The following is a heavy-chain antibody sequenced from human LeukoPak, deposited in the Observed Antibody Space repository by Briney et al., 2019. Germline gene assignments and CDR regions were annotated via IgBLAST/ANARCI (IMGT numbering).Heavy chain of an antibody. J-gene: IGHJ4*02. Sequence: SETLSLTCTVSGGSISSSSYYWGWIRQPPGRGLEWIGSIYYSGSTYYNPSLKSRVTISVDTSKNQFSLKLSSVTAADTAVYYCARDIYYYDSSGSQTLDYWGQGTLVTVSS. CDR1: GGSISSSSYY. CDR3: ARDIYYYDSSGSQTLDY. D-gene: IGHD3-22*01. V-gene: IGHV4-39*07. CDR2: IYYSGST.